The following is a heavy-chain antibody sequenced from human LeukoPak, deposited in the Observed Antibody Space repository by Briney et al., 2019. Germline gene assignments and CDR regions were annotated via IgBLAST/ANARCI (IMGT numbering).Heavy chain of an antibody. CDR1: GYTFTIYY. CDR3: ARDAPSAVAGYDAFDI. D-gene: IGHD6-19*01. V-gene: IGHV1-46*01. CDR2: INPSGGST. Sequence: ASVEVSCKASGYTFTIYYMHWVRQAPGQGLEWMGIINPSGGSTSYAQKFQGRVTMTRDTSTSTVYMELNSLRSEDTAVYYCARDAPSAVAGYDAFDIWGQGTMVTVSS. J-gene: IGHJ3*02.